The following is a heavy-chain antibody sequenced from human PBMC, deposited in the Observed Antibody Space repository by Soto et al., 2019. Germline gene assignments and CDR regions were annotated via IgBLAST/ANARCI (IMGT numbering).Heavy chain of an antibody. Sequence: GSRRLSCAASGVTFSSYSMNWVRQAPGKGLEWVSYISSSSSTIYYADSVKGRFTISRDSAKNSLYLQMNSLRAEDTAVYYCAREYCSSTSCLNWFDPWGQGTLVTVSS. V-gene: IGHV3-48*01. CDR3: AREYCSSTSCLNWFDP. CDR2: ISSSSSTI. CDR1: GVTFSSYS. D-gene: IGHD2-2*01. J-gene: IGHJ5*02.